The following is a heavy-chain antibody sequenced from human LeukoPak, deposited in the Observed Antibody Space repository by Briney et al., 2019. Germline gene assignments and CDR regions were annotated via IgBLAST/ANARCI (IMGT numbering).Heavy chain of an antibody. J-gene: IGHJ4*02. V-gene: IGHV3-21*01. CDR1: GFTFSSYS. D-gene: IGHD3-3*01. CDR2: ISSSSSYI. CDR3: ARDQMRPNYDFWSGGWGRAYHFDY. Sequence: PGGSLRLSCAASGFTFSSYSMNWVRQAPGKGLEWVSSISSSSSYIYYADSVKGRFTISRDNAKNSLYLQMNSLRAEDTAVYYCARDQMRPNYDFWSGGWGRAYHFDYWGQGTLVTVSS.